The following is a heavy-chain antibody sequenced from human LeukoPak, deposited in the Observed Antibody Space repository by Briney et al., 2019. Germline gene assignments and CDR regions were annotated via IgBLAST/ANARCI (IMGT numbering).Heavy chain of an antibody. Sequence: PGGSLRLSCAAFGFTLDDYAMHWVRQAPGKGLEWVSGISWNSGGIGYADSVKGRFTISRDNAKNSLYLQMNSLRAEDTALYYCAKDMSSGYFYWGQGTLVTVSS. D-gene: IGHD3-22*01. CDR3: AKDMSSGYFY. J-gene: IGHJ4*02. V-gene: IGHV3-9*01. CDR1: GFTLDDYA. CDR2: ISWNSGGI.